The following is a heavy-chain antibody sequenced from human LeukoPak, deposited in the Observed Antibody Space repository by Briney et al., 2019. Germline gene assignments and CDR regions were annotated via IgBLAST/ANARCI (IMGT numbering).Heavy chain of an antibody. CDR2: ISGSSGII. Sequence: PGGSLRLSCAASEFTFNTYTMNWVRQAPGKGLEWVSYISGSSGIIDYADSVKGRFTISRDNSKNTLYLQMNSLRAEDTAVYYCARDEQLVGYFDYWGQGTLVTVSS. V-gene: IGHV3-48*01. J-gene: IGHJ4*02. CDR1: EFTFNTYT. CDR3: ARDEQLVGYFDY. D-gene: IGHD6-13*01.